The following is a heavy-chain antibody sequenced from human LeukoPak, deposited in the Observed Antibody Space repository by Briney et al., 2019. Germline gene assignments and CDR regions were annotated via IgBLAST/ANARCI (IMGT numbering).Heavy chain of an antibody. CDR1: EFIFSTYW. V-gene: IGHV3-53*01. CDR2: IYSGGRT. Sequence: GGSLRLSCAASEFIFSTYWMSWVRQAPGKGLEWVSVIYSGGRTYYADSVEGRFTISRDNSKNTLFLQMNSLRAEDTAVYYCARDPAGGAYDLWGHGTLVTVSS. J-gene: IGHJ3*01. CDR3: ARDPAGGAYDL.